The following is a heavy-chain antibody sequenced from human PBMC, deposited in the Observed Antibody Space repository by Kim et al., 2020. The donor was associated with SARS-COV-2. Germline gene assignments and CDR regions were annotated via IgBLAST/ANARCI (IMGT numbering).Heavy chain of an antibody. J-gene: IGHJ4*02. Sequence: GGSLRLSCAASGFTFSSYAMHWVRQAPGKGLEWVAVISYDGSNKYYADSVKGRFTISRDNSKNTLYLQMNSLRAEDTAVYYCARGAGGVVRGVIFVYWGQGTLVTVSS. CDR2: ISYDGSNK. CDR3: ARGAGGVVRGVIFVY. CDR1: GFTFSSYA. D-gene: IGHD3-10*01. V-gene: IGHV3-30*04.